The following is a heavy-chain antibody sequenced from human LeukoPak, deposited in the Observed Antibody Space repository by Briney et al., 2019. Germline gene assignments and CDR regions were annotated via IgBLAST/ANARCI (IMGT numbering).Heavy chain of an antibody. D-gene: IGHD3-22*01. Sequence: AVSLTLSCAASGFTFSSYAMSWLRQAQGKGLEWFLTISGRCGSTYYADSVKGRFTISRDNSKNTLYLQMNSLRAEGTAVYYCAKDPHSSGYYYFDYWGQGTLVTVSS. J-gene: IGHJ4*02. CDR3: AKDPHSSGYYYFDY. CDR2: ISGRCGST. V-gene: IGHV3-23*01. CDR1: GFTFSSYA.